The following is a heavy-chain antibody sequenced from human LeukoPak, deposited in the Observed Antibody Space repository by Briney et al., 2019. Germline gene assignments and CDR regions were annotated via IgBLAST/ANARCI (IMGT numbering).Heavy chain of an antibody. J-gene: IGHJ5*02. CDR2: IIPIFGTA. CDR1: GGTFISYA. Sequence: SVKVSCKASGGTFISYAISWVRQAPGQGLEWMGGIIPIFGTANYAQKFQGRVTITADKSTSTAYMELSSLRSEDTAVYYCARDLGELFPNWFDPWGQGTLVTVSS. CDR3: ARDLGELFPNWFDP. D-gene: IGHD3-16*01. V-gene: IGHV1-69*06.